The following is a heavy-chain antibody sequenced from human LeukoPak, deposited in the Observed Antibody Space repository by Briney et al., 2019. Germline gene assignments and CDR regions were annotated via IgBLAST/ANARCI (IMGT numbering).Heavy chain of an antibody. Sequence: PGGSLRLSCAASGFTFDDYGMSWVRHAPGKGLEWVSGINWNGGSTGYADSVKGRFTISRDNAKNSLYLQMNSLRAEDTALYHCARSWFGELNWFDPWGQGTLVTVSS. J-gene: IGHJ5*02. V-gene: IGHV3-20*01. D-gene: IGHD3-10*01. CDR1: GFTFDDYG. CDR2: INWNGGST. CDR3: ARSWFGELNWFDP.